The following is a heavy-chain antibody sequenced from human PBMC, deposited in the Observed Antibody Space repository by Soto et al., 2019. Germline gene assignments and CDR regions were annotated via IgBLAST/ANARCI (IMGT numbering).Heavy chain of an antibody. Sequence: SETLSLTCTVSGGSISSGGYYWSWIRQHPGKGLEWIGYIYYSGSTYYNPSLKSRVTISVDTSKNQFSLKLSSVTAADTAVYYCARDRVVTQGPSYYYHGMDVSGQGTTVTVSS. CDR1: GGSISSGGYY. CDR2: IYYSGST. D-gene: IGHD2-21*02. J-gene: IGHJ6*02. V-gene: IGHV4-31*03. CDR3: ARDRVVTQGPSYYYHGMDV.